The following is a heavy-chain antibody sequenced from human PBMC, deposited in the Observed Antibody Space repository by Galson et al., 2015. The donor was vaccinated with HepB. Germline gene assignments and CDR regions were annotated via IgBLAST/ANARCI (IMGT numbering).Heavy chain of an antibody. V-gene: IGHV3-23*01. CDR1: GFTFSSYA. J-gene: IGHJ4*02. D-gene: IGHD1-26*01. Sequence: SLRLSCAASGFTFSSYAMSWVRQAPGKGLEWVSAISGSGGSTYYADSVKGRFTISRDNSKNTLYLQMNSLRAEDTAVYYCAKSLVVVGATQPFDYWGQGTLVTVSS. CDR2: ISGSGGST. CDR3: AKSLVVVGATQPFDY.